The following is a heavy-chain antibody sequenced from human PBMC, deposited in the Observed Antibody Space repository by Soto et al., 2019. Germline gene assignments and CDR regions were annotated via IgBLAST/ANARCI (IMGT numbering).Heavy chain of an antibody. V-gene: IGHV3-9*01. J-gene: IGHJ4*02. CDR2: ISWNSGSI. Sequence: GGSLRLSCAASGFTFDDYAMHWVQQAPGKGLEWVSGISWNSGSIGYADSVKGRFTISRDNAKNSLYLQMNSLRAEDTALYYCAKGGYFDWLQTIDYWGQGTLVTVSS. CDR1: GFTFDDYA. CDR3: AKGGYFDWLQTIDY. D-gene: IGHD3-9*01.